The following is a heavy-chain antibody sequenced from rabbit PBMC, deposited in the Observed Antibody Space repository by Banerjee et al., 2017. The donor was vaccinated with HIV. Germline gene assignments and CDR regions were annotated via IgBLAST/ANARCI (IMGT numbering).Heavy chain of an antibody. CDR3: AREDAGYGGYGPLNL. D-gene: IGHD7-1*01. V-gene: IGHV1S40*01. CDR1: GFSFSGNYW. J-gene: IGHJ3*01. Sequence: QSLEESGGDLVKPGASLTLTCTASGFSFSGNYWICWVRQAPGKGLEWIACIYAGSSGSTYYATWAKGRFTISKTSSSTVTLQMTSLTAADTATYFCAREDAGYGGYGPLNLWGQGTLVTVS. CDR2: IYAGSSGST.